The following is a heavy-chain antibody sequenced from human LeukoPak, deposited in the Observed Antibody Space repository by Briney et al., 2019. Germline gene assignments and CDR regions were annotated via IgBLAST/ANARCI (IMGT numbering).Heavy chain of an antibody. CDR2: ILGSGDST. CDR3: AIAAAATEAFDI. J-gene: IGHJ3*02. D-gene: IGHD6-13*01. V-gene: IGHV3-23*01. CDR1: GFRFSTYD. Sequence: GGSLRLSCAASGFRFSTYDMSWVRQAPGKGLEWVSGILGSGDSTSYADSVKGRFTISRDNSKKALFLQMSSLRAEDTAVYYCAIAAAATEAFDIWGQGTMVTVSS.